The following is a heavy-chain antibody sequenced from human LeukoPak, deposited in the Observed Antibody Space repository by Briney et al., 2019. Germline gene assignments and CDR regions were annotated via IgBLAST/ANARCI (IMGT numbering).Heavy chain of an antibody. CDR2: INPSGCST. J-gene: IGHJ4*02. Sequence: ASVKVSCKASGYTFTSYYMHWVRQAPGQGLEWMGIINPSGCSTSYAQKFHGRVTMTRDTSTSTVYMELSSLRSDDTAVYYCARAGLRYFDWPTTDWGQGTLVTVSS. D-gene: IGHD3-9*01. CDR3: ARAGLRYFDWPTTD. V-gene: IGHV1-46*01. CDR1: GYTFTSYY.